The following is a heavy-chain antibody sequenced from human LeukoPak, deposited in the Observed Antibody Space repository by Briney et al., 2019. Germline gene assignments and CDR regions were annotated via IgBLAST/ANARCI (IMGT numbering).Heavy chain of an antibody. CDR2: ISGYNGNT. V-gene: IGHV1-18*01. Sequence: GASVKVSCKASGYTFTSYGISWVRQAPGQGLEWMGWISGYNGNTNYAQNLQGRVTMTTDTSTSTAYMELRSLRSDDTAVYYCARDPGYCGGDCYWSGNAFDIWGQGTMVTVSS. CDR1: GYTFTSYG. CDR3: ARDPGYCGGDCYWSGNAFDI. J-gene: IGHJ3*02. D-gene: IGHD2-21*02.